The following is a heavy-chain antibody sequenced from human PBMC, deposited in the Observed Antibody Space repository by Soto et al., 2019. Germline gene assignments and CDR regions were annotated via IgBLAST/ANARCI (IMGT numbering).Heavy chain of an antibody. V-gene: IGHV3-23*01. CDR2: ISGSGGTT. J-gene: IGHJ4*02. Sequence: GGSLRLSCAASGFTFSSYAMSWVRQAPGKGLEWVSAISGSGGTTYYADSMKGRFTISRDNSKNTLYLQMNSLRAEDTAVYYCAPRPYCSGGSCYPPNFDYWGQGTLVTVSS. CDR1: GFTFSSYA. D-gene: IGHD2-15*01. CDR3: APRPYCSGGSCYPPNFDY.